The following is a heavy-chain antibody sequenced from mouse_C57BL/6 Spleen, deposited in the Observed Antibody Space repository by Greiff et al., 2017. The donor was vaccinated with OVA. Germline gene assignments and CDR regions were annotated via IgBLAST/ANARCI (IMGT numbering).Heavy chain of an antibody. J-gene: IGHJ4*01. CDR3: ARDGYYGGYYAMDY. Sequence: EVQLVESGPGLVKPSQSLSLTCSVTGYSITSGYYWNWIRQFPGNKLEWMGYISYDGSNNYNPSLKNRISITRDTSKNQFFLKLNSVTTEDTATYYCARDGYYGGYYAMDYWGQGTSVTVSS. CDR2: ISYDGSN. CDR1: GYSITSGYY. D-gene: IGHD2-3*01. V-gene: IGHV3-6*01.